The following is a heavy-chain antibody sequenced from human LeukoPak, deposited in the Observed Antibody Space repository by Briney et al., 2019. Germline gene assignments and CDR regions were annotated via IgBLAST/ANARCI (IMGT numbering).Heavy chain of an antibody. J-gene: IGHJ6*04. Sequence: GGSLRLSCAASGFTFSSYGMHWVRQALGKGLEWVAVISYDGSNKYYADSVKGRFTISRDNSKNTLYLQMNSLRAEDTAVYYCAKENDDILTGYHYYCYGMDVWGKGTTVTVSS. CDR3: AKENDDILTGYHYYCYGMDV. V-gene: IGHV3-30*18. CDR1: GFTFSSYG. CDR2: ISYDGSNK. D-gene: IGHD3-9*01.